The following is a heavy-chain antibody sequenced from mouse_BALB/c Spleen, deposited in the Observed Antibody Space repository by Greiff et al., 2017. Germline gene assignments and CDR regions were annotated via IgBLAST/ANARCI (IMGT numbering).Heavy chain of an antibody. Sequence: EVQGVESGGGLVKPGGSLKLSCAASGFTFSDYYMYWVRQTPEKRLEWVATISDGGSYTYYPDSVKGRFTISRDNAKNNLYLQMSSLKSEDTAMYYCARGDGYYDFDYWGQGTTLTVSS. D-gene: IGHD2-3*01. CDR1: GFTFSDYY. V-gene: IGHV5-4*02. CDR3: ARGDGYYDFDY. J-gene: IGHJ2*01. CDR2: ISDGGSYT.